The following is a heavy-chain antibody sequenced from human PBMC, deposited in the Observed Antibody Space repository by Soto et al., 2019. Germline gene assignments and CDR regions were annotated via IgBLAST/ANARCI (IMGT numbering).Heavy chain of an antibody. CDR3: ATSYGSGYRAFDY. CDR1: GDTFAFHS. V-gene: IGHV1-69*02. J-gene: IGHJ4*02. Sequence: QVQLVQSGAEVKRPGSSVKVSCKASGDTFAFHSINWVRQAPGLGLEWMGRINPILSMSNYAQRFQGRVTRTADKSTSTAYMVLSSLGSEDTAIYYCATSYGSGYRAFDYWGQGALVTVSS. CDR2: INPILSMS. D-gene: IGHD3-10*01.